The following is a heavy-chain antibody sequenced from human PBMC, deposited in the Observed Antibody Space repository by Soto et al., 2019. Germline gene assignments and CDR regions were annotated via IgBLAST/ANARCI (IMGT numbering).Heavy chain of an antibody. D-gene: IGHD2-21*02. CDR2: IRVDGSNK. J-gene: IGHJ4*02. CDR3: AREVTAISGEFDY. V-gene: IGHV3-33*08. Sequence: PGGSLRLSCAASGFTFSTYAMSWVRMAPGKGLEWVAIIRVDGSNKYYADSVKGRFTISRDNSKSTLYLQMNSLRAEDTAVYYCAREVTAISGEFDYWGKGTLVTVSS. CDR1: GFTFSTYA.